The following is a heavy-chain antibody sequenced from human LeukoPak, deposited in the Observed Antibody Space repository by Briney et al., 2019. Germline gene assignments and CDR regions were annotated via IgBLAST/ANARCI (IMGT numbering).Heavy chain of an antibody. CDR2: ISAYNGNT. CDR3: ARDFRVGGYSYGRGSFDY. CDR1: GYTFTSYG. Sequence: ASVKVSCKASGYTFTSYGISWVRQAPGQGLEWMGWISAYNGNTNYAQKLQGRVTMTTDTSTSTAYMELRSLRSDDTAVYYCARDFRVGGYSYGRGSFDYWGQGTLVTVSS. V-gene: IGHV1-18*01. D-gene: IGHD5-18*01. J-gene: IGHJ4*02.